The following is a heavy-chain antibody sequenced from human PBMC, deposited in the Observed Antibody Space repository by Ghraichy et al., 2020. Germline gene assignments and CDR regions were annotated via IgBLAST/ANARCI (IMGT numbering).Heavy chain of an antibody. CDR3: AKADYYDSSGYIDY. V-gene: IGHV3-23*01. CDR2: ISGSGGST. Sequence: GGSLRLSCAASGFTFSSYAMSWVRQSPGKGLEWVSAISGSGGSTYYADSVKGRFTISRDNSKNTLYLQMNSLRAEDTAVYYCAKADYYDSSGYIDYWGQGTLVTVSS. CDR1: GFTFSSYA. D-gene: IGHD3-22*01. J-gene: IGHJ4*02.